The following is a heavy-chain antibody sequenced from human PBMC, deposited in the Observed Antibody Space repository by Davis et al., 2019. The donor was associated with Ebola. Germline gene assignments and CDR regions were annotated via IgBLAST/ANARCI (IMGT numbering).Heavy chain of an antibody. V-gene: IGHV3-7*03. Sequence: GSLRLSCAASGFTFSSYWMSWVRQAPGNGLEWVANIRPDGSEEQYVASLKCRFTISRDNAKNSLYLQVNSLRDEDTAVYYCAKFSRAGESDWGQGTLVTVSS. CDR1: GFTFSSYW. D-gene: IGHD6-13*01. CDR3: AKFSRAGESD. J-gene: IGHJ4*02. CDR2: IRPDGSEE.